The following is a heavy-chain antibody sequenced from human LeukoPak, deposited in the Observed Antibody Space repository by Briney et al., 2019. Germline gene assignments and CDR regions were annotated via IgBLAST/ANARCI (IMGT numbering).Heavy chain of an antibody. CDR1: GFTFSSYE. V-gene: IGHV3-48*03. CDR3: AELGITMIGGV. Sequence: GGSMRLSCAASGFTFSSYEMNWVRQAPGKGLEWVSYIGSSGTNIYYADSVKGRFTISRDNAKNSLYLQMNSLRAEDTAVYYCAELGITMIGGVWGKGTTVTISS. CDR2: IGSSGTNI. J-gene: IGHJ6*04. D-gene: IGHD3-10*02.